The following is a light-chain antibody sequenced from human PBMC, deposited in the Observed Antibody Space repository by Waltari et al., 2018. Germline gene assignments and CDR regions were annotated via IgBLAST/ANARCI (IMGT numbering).Light chain of an antibody. J-gene: IGLJ2*01. CDR3: SSYTSTNTII. CDR1: GSDIGFYNF. V-gene: IGLV2-14*03. CDR2: DVS. Sequence: QSVLAQSASVSGSPGQSITISCTGTGSDIGFYNFVSWYQQHPGKAPKLLIFDVSRWSSGVSHRFSGSKSGNTASLTISGLQAEDEADYYCSSYTSTNTIIFGGGTKVTVL.